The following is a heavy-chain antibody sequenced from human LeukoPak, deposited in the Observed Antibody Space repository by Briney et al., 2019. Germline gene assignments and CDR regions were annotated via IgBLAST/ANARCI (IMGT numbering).Heavy chain of an antibody. CDR1: GLIVSSNY. D-gene: IGHD6-19*01. Sequence: GGSLRLSCAASGLIVSSNYMSWVRQAPGKGLEWVSIIYRDGNTNYADSVKGRLTISRDNSKNTLSLQMNSLRAEDTAVYYCACSGPYSNGGVMTDYWGQGTLVTVSS. CDR2: IYRDGNT. CDR3: ACSGPYSNGGVMTDY. V-gene: IGHV3-66*01. J-gene: IGHJ4*02.